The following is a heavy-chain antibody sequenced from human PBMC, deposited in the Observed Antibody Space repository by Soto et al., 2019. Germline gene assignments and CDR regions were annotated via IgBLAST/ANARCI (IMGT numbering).Heavy chain of an antibody. CDR2: FSGSGGNI. Sequence: EVQLLESGGGLVQPGGSLRLSCVASGFTFSTHAMSWVRQAPGKGLEWVSTFSGSGGNIYYGESVKGRLTISRDDSKNTLYLQMNSLRVENTAVYYCAKDPPWTVGPLAMDVWGQGTTVTVSS. CDR3: AKDPPWTVGPLAMDV. J-gene: IGHJ6*02. CDR1: GFTFSTHA. D-gene: IGHD2-2*01. V-gene: IGHV3-23*01.